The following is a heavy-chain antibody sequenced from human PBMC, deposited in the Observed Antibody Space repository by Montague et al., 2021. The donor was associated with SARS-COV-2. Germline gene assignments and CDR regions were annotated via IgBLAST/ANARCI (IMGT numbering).Heavy chain of an antibody. CDR2: ISSSGGGSTK. CDR3: ARDRDWDDWCGMDV. V-gene: IGHV3-48*03. J-gene: IGHJ6*02. D-gene: IGHD2-21*01. CDR1: GFIFSSYE. Sequence: SLRLSCAASGFIFSSYEMNWVRPAPGKGLEWISYISSSGGGSTKXYTDSVKGRFTISRDNAKNSLYLQMNSLRVEDTAIYYCARDRDWDDWCGMDVWGQGTTVTVSS.